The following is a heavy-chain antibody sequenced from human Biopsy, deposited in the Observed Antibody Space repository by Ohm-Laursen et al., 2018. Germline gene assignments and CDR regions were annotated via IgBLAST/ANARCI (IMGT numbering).Heavy chain of an antibody. Sequence: GTLSLTCTVSGDSINNYYWSWIRQPTGKGLEWIGRIYTSGSPNYNLSLGSRVTMSVDTSKNQFSLNLRSVTAADTAVYYCARGTGRYYVYGAFDIWGRGTVVTVSS. J-gene: IGHJ3*02. V-gene: IGHV4-4*07. CDR1: GDSINNYY. D-gene: IGHD1-26*01. CDR3: ARGTGRYYVYGAFDI. CDR2: IYTSGSP.